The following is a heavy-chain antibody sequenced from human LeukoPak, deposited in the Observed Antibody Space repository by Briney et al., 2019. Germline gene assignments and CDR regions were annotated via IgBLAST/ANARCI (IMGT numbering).Heavy chain of an antibody. CDR2: IYHSGNT. Sequence: SETLSLTCTVSGGSISSSSYYWGWIRQPPGKGLEWIGSIYHSGNTYYNSSLKSRVSISVDTSKIQFSLRLSSVTAADTAVYYCARAITLAGAVDFWGQGTMVTVSS. D-gene: IGHD3-16*01. J-gene: IGHJ3*01. V-gene: IGHV4-39*07. CDR3: ARAITLAGAVDF. CDR1: GGSISSSSYY.